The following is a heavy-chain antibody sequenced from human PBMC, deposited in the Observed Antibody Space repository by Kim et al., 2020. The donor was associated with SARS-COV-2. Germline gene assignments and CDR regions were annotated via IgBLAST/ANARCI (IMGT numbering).Heavy chain of an antibody. V-gene: IGHV3-73*01. J-gene: IGHJ6*02. CDR1: GFTFSDSA. CDR3: TSRRPMSTTGTTYGYHYGMDV. Sequence: GGSLRLSCAASGFTFSDSAIHWVRQASGKGLEWVGRIRSKPNNYATAYAASVKGRFTISRDDSKNTAYLQMNSLKTEDTAVYYCTSRRPMSTTGTTYGYHYGMDVWGQGTTVTVSS. D-gene: IGHD1-1*01. CDR2: IRSKPNNYAT.